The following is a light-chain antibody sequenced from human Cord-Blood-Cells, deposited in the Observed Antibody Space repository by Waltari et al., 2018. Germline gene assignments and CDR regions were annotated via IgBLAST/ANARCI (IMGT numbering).Light chain of an antibody. Sequence: DIVMTQSPDSLAVSLGERATINCKSSQSVLYSSNNKNYLAWYQLKPGQPPKLLIYWASTRESGVPDRFSGSGSGTDFTLTISSLQAEDVAVDYCQQYYSTPRTFGQGTKLEIK. CDR1: QSVLYSSNNKNY. CDR2: WAS. V-gene: IGKV4-1*01. J-gene: IGKJ2*01. CDR3: QQYYSTPRT.